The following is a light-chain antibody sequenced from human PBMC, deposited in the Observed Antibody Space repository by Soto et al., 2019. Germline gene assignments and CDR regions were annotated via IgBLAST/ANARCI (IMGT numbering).Light chain of an antibody. Sequence: QSVLTQPPSVSGAPGQRVTISCTGSSSKIGAGYDVHWYQQLPGTAPKLLIYRNNNRPSGVPDRFSGSKSGTSASLAITGLQAEDEADYYCQSYDSSLSTWVFGGGTQLTVL. CDR1: SSKIGAGYD. J-gene: IGLJ3*02. CDR2: RNN. CDR3: QSYDSSLSTWV. V-gene: IGLV1-40*01.